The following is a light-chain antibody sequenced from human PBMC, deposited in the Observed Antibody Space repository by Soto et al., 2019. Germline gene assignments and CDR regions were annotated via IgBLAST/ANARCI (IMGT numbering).Light chain of an antibody. CDR2: KAS. CDR1: QSISSW. Sequence: DIQMTQSPSTLSPPALYRVTITCRASQSISSWLAWYQQKPGKAPKLLIYKASTLKSGVPSRFSGSGSGTEFTLTISSLQPDDFATYYCQHYNSYSEAFGQGTKVDIK. J-gene: IGKJ1*01. CDR3: QHYNSYSEA. V-gene: IGKV1-5*03.